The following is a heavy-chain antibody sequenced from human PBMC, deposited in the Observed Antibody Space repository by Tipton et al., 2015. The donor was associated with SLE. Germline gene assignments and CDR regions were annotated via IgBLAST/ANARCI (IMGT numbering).Heavy chain of an antibody. V-gene: IGHV4-39*07. CDR1: GGSISSNVYY. CDR2: IDTSGTT. Sequence: TLSLTCTVSGGSISSNVYYWGWIRQPPGQGLEWIGRIDTSGTTNYNPSLKSRVTISVDTSKNQFSLKLSSVTAADTAVYYCARAEGSWDAFDIWGQGTMVTVSS. D-gene: IGHD2-15*01. CDR3: ARAEGSWDAFDI. J-gene: IGHJ3*02.